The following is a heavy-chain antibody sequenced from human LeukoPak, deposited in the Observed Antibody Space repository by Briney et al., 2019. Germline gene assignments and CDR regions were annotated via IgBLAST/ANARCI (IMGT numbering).Heavy chain of an antibody. J-gene: IGHJ4*02. CDR1: GYTFTSYG. V-gene: IGHV1-18*01. Sequence: ASVKVSCKASGYTFTSYGISWVRQAPGQGLEWMGWISAYNGDTNYAQKLQGRVTMTTDTSTSTAYMELRSLRSDDTAVYYCARDLGSRVVGATIGGVWYFDYWGQGTLVTVSS. D-gene: IGHD1-26*01. CDR2: ISAYNGDT. CDR3: ARDLGSRVVGATIGGVWYFDY.